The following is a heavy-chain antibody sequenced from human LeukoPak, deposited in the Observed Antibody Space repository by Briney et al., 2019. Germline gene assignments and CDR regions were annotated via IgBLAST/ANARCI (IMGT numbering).Heavy chain of an antibody. CDR3: AGSGYYPTPDY. V-gene: IGHV4-59*01. CDR1: GGSISSYY. CDR2: IYYSGST. Sequence: SETLSLTCTVSGGSISSYYWSWIRQPPGKGLEWIGYIYYSGSTNYNPSLKSRVTISVDTSKNQFSLKLSSVTAADTAVYYCAGSGYYPTPDYWGQGTLVTVPS. J-gene: IGHJ4*02. D-gene: IGHD3-22*01.